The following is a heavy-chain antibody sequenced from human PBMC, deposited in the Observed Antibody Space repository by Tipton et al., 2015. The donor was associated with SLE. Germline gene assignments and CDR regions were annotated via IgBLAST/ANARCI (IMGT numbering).Heavy chain of an antibody. V-gene: IGHV4-61*09. J-gene: IGHJ5*02. CDR3: ARDGRGYCDNSGCSEYHWFDP. CDR2: IYTTGNT. CDR1: GYSISSSSY. Sequence: TLSLTCAVSGYSISSSSYWGWIRQPPGKGLEWIGHIYTTGNTNYNPSLKSRVTISLDTSRTQFSLKLSSVTAADTAVYYCARDGRGYCDNSGCSEYHWFDPWGQGTLVTVSS. D-gene: IGHD2-15*01.